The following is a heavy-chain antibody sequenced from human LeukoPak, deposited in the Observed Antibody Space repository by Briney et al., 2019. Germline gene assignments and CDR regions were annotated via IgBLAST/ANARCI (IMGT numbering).Heavy chain of an antibody. D-gene: IGHD3-10*01. V-gene: IGHV5-10-1*01. CDR2: IDPSDSYT. CDR3: ARLPITMVRGDWVMDV. Sequence: GESLKISCKGSGYSFTSYWISWVRQMPGKGLEWMGRIDPSDSYTNYSPSFQGHVTISADKSISTAYLQWSGLKASDTAMYYCARLPITMVRGDWVMDVWGKGTTVTVSS. J-gene: IGHJ6*04. CDR1: GYSFTSYW.